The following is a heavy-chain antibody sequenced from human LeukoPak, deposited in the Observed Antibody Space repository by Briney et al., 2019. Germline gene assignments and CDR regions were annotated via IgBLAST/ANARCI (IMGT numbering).Heavy chain of an antibody. Sequence: GGSLRLSCAASGFTVSSNYMSWVRQAPGKGLEWVSSISSSSSYIYYADSVKGRFTISRDNAKNSLYLQMNSLRAEDTAVYYCASPRGYKRAFDIWGQGTMVTVSS. D-gene: IGHD5-12*01. V-gene: IGHV3-21*01. CDR2: ISSSSSYI. J-gene: IGHJ3*02. CDR1: GFTVSSNY. CDR3: ASPRGYKRAFDI.